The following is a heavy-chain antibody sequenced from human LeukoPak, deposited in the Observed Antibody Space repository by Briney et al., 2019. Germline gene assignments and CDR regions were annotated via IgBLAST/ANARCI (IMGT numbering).Heavy chain of an antibody. D-gene: IGHD6-13*01. J-gene: IGHJ4*02. CDR3: ARGYSSSWYLDY. CDR1: GYTFTSYY. V-gene: IGHV1-46*01. Sequence: ASVKVTCKASGYTFTSYYMLWVRQAPGQGLEWMGIINPSGGSTSYAQRFQGRVTMTRDMSTSTVYMELSSLRSEDTAVYYCARGYSSSWYLDYWGQGTLVTVSS. CDR2: INPSGGST.